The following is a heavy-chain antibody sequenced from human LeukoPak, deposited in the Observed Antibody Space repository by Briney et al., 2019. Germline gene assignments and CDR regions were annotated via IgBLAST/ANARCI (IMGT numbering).Heavy chain of an antibody. CDR3: SSGGGSSYYYYGIDV. D-gene: IGHD2-15*01. CDR2: MNPNSGNT. J-gene: IGHJ6*02. V-gene: IGHV1-8*01. Sequence: ASVKVSCKASGYTFTSYDINWMRQATGQGLEWMGWMNPNSGNTGYAQKFQGRVTMTRNTSISTAYMELSSLRSEDTAAYYCSSGGGSSYYYYGIDVWGQGTTVTVSS. CDR1: GYTFTSYD.